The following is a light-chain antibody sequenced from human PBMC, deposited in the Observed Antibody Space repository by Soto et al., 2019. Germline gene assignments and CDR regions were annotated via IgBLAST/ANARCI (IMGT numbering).Light chain of an antibody. CDR1: QDISNY. Sequence: DIQMTQSPSSLSASVGDRVTITCQASQDISNYLNWYQQKPGKAPKLLIYDASNLEIGVPSRFSGSGSGTYFIFTISSLQPEDIATYYCQQYDNLPITFGQGTRLEIK. J-gene: IGKJ5*01. CDR3: QQYDNLPIT. CDR2: DAS. V-gene: IGKV1-33*01.